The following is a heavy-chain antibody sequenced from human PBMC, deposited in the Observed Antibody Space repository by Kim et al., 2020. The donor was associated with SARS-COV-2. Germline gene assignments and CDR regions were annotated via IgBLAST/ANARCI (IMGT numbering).Heavy chain of an antibody. D-gene: IGHD6-25*01. CDR3: ARGSGSWRDFFDY. V-gene: IGHV5-51*01. CDR2: VNPGDSNT. CDR1: GYMFTNHW. J-gene: IGHJ4*02. Sequence: GESLKISCRGSGYMFTNHWTGWVRQMPGKGLEWMGVVNPGDSNTRYGQSFEGQVTISADKSINTIYLQWNSLKASDTAMYYCARGSGSWRDFFDYWGQGTQVTVSS.